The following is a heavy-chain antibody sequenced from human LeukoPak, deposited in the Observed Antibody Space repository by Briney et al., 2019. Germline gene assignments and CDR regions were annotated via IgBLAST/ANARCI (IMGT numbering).Heavy chain of an antibody. Sequence: GGSLRLSRAASGFTFSSYAMSWVRQAPGKGLEWVSAISGSGGSTYYADSVKGRFTISRDNSKNTLYLQMNSLRAEDTAGYYCAKDLDYYDSSGYSLGAFDIWGQGTMVTVSS. CDR2: ISGSGGST. CDR3: AKDLDYYDSSGYSLGAFDI. CDR1: GFTFSSYA. J-gene: IGHJ3*02. D-gene: IGHD3-22*01. V-gene: IGHV3-23*01.